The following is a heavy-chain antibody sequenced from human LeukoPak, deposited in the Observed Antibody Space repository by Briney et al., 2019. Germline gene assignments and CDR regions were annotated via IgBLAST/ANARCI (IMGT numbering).Heavy chain of an antibody. CDR1: GGSLSSFSYC. V-gene: IGHV4-39*07. D-gene: IGHD3-10*01. CDR3: ARFRFDYSESGSRYFDY. CDR2: IHYGGST. Sequence: SETLSLTCTVSGGSLSSFSYCWGWSRQPPGRGREWIGNIHYGGSTYYTPSLKSRVSISVDTSHNPFSLKLSSVTAADTAVFFCARFRFDYSESGSRYFDYWGQGTLVTASS. J-gene: IGHJ4*02.